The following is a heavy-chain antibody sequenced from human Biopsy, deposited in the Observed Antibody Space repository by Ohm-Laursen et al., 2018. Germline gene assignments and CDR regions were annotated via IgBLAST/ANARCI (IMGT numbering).Heavy chain of an antibody. CDR3: AKDVRVKVQLDGMDV. CDR1: GFTFSGYW. Sequence: GSLRLSCAASGFTFSGYWMSWVRQAPGKGLEWVANIRQDGSERYYVDSVKGRFTISRDNAKKLLYLQMNSPRAEDTALYYCAKDVRVKVQLDGMDVWGQGTTVTVSS. J-gene: IGHJ6*02. V-gene: IGHV3-7*03. D-gene: IGHD1-1*01. CDR2: IRQDGSER.